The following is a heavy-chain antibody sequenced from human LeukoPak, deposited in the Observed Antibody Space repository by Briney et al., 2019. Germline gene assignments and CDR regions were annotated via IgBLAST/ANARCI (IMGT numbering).Heavy chain of an antibody. CDR1: GYTFTSYG. V-gene: IGHV1-18*01. CDR3: ARDPDYDSSGYYLRDWFDP. D-gene: IGHD3-22*01. Sequence: GASVKVSFKASGYTFTSYGISWVRQAPGQGLEWMGWISAYNGNTNYAQKLQGRVTMTTDKSTSTAYMELRSLRSDDTAVYYCARDPDYDSSGYYLRDWFDPWGQGTLVTVSS. CDR2: ISAYNGNT. J-gene: IGHJ5*02.